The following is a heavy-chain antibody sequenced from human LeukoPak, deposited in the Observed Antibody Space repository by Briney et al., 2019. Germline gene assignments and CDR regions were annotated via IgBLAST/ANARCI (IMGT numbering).Heavy chain of an antibody. CDR1: GFTFSDYY. CDR3: ARGVENIAARPHPFDY. D-gene: IGHD6-6*01. Sequence: GGSLRLSCAASGFTFSDYYMSWIRQAPGKGLEWVSYISSSGSTIYYADSVKGRFTISRDNAKSSLYLQMNSLRAEDTAVYYYARGVENIAARPHPFDYWGQGTLVTVSS. V-gene: IGHV3-11*01. J-gene: IGHJ4*02. CDR2: ISSSGSTI.